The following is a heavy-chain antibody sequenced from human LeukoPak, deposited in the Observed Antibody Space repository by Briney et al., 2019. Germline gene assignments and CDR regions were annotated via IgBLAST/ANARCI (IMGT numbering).Heavy chain of an antibody. CDR1: GFTVGSNY. V-gene: IGHV3-53*01. D-gene: IGHD3-3*01. Sequence: GGSLRLSCAVSGFTVGSNYMSWVRQAPGKGLEWISVIYSGGNTYYADSVKGRLTISRDNSKNMVYLQIYSLRAEDTAVYYCARAEEWFRKIFDDWGQGALVTVSS. CDR3: ARAEEWFRKIFDD. CDR2: IYSGGNT. J-gene: IGHJ4*02.